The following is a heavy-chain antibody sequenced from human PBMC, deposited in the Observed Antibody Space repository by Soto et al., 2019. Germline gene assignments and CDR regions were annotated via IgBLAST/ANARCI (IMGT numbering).Heavy chain of an antibody. Sequence: ASVNVSCKASGYTFTNYATHWVRQAPGQRLEWMGWINTGNGNTKSSQKFQGRVTITRDTSASTAYMELSSLRSEDTAVYYCARSNFDTWGQGTLVTVSS. CDR1: GYTFTNYA. CDR2: INTGNGNT. J-gene: IGHJ4*02. CDR3: ARSNFDT. V-gene: IGHV1-3*04.